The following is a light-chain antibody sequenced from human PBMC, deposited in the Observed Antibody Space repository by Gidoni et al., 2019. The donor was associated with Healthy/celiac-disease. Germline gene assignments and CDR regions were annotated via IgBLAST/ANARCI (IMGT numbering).Light chain of an antibody. J-gene: IGKJ4*01. Sequence: DIVLTQSPATLSLSPGERATLSCMASQSFSSYLACYQQKPGQAPRLLIYDASNRATGIPARFSCSGSGTDFTLTISSLEPEDFAVYYCQQRSNWPLLTFGGGTKVEIK. CDR3: QQRSNWPLLT. CDR2: DAS. V-gene: IGKV3-11*01. CDR1: QSFSSY.